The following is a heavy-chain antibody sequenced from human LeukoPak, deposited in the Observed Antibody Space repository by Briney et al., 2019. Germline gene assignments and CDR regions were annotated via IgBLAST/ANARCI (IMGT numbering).Heavy chain of an antibody. CDR3: TTDRGYSYGDLDY. D-gene: IGHD5-18*01. J-gene: IGHJ4*02. CDR1: GFTFSNAW. Sequence: PGGSLRLSCAASGFTFSNAWMSWVRQAPGKGLEWVGRIKSKTDGGTTDYAAPVKGRFTIPRDDSKNTLYLQMNSLKTEDTAVYYCTTDRGYSYGDLDYWGQGTLVTVSS. V-gene: IGHV3-15*01. CDR2: IKSKTDGGTT.